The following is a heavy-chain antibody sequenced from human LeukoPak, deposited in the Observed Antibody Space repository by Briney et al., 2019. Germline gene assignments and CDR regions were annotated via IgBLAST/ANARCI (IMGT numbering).Heavy chain of an antibody. J-gene: IGHJ4*02. Sequence: SETLSLTCTVSGGSISSGDYYWSWIRQPPGKGLEWIGYIYYSGSTYYNPSLKSRVTISVDTSKNQFSLKLSSVAAADTAVYYCARQVRGRDGYKFDYWGQGTLVTVSS. V-gene: IGHV4-30-4*01. CDR3: ARQVRGRDGYKFDY. CDR2: IYYSGST. CDR1: GGSISSGDYY. D-gene: IGHD5-24*01.